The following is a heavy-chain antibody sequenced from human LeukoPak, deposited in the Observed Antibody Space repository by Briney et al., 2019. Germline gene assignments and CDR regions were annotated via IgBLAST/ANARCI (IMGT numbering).Heavy chain of an antibody. J-gene: IGHJ4*02. D-gene: IGHD2-2*01. CDR1: VYTFTSYD. CDR2: MNPNSGNT. Sequence: GASVKVSCKASVYTFTSYDINWVRQATGQGLEWMGWMNPNSGNTGYAQKFQGRVTMTRNTSISTAYMELSSLRSEDTAVYYCATDNPLPAATRGGVYWGQGTLVTVFS. CDR3: ATDNPLPAATRGGVY. V-gene: IGHV1-8*01.